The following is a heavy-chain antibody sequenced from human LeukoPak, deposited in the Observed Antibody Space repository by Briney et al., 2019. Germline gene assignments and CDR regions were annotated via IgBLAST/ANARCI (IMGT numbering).Heavy chain of an antibody. CDR3: ARVYCSGGSCYPMGAFDI. J-gene: IGHJ3*02. Sequence: GRSLRLSCAASGFTFSNYAMHWVRQAPGKGLEWVAVVWYDGSNKYYADSVKGRFTISRDNAEKMLYLQMNSLRAEDTAVYYCARVYCSGGSCYPMGAFDIWGQGTMVTVSS. D-gene: IGHD2-15*01. V-gene: IGHV3-33*08. CDR2: VWYDGSNK. CDR1: GFTFSNYA.